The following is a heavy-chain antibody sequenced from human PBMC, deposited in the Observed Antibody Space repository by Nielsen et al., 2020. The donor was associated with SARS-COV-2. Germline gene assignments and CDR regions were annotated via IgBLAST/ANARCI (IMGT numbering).Heavy chain of an antibody. D-gene: IGHD2-2*01. CDR2: IHSSGIT. Sequence: SETLSLTCGVSGGSFEGYSWNWIRQSPGKGLEWIGKIHSSGITFYNPSLESRVTISLDRSKDQFSLTSKIVTAADTALYFCARGRDIGGSNSFYQLDIWGQGKMVTV. CDR3: ARGRDIGGSNSFYQLDI. V-gene: IGHV4-34*01. J-gene: IGHJ3*02. CDR1: GGSFEGYS.